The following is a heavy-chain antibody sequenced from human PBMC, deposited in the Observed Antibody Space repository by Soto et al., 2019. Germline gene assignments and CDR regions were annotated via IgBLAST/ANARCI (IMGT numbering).Heavy chain of an antibody. CDR1: GYSFTNYW. CDR2: IYPGDSDT. J-gene: IGHJ5*02. Sequence: LVESLKISCKGSGYSFTNYWIGWVRQMPGKGLEWMGSIYPGDSDTRYSPSFQGQVTISADRSISTAYLQWSSLKASDTAMYYCARRGTISPGWFDPWGQGTLVTVS. V-gene: IGHV5-51*01. CDR3: ARRGTISPGWFDP. D-gene: IGHD3-9*01.